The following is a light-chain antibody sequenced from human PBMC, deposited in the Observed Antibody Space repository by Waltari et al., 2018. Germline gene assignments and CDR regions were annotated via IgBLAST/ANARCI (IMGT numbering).Light chain of an antibody. CDR2: SDK. V-gene: IGLV1-44*01. CDR3: AAWDDSLNAI. J-gene: IGLJ2*01. CDR1: NSNIGSTI. Sequence: QSVLTQPPSASGTPGQRVTISCSGRNSNIGSTIVTWYQLLPGVAPKLLIYSDKQRPSGVPDRFSGSRSGNSASLAISGLQSEDEADYYCAAWDDSLNAIFGGGTKLTVL.